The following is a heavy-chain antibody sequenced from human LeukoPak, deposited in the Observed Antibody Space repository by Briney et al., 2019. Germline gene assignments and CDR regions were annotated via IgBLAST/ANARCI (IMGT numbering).Heavy chain of an antibody. V-gene: IGHV4-4*07. Sequence: PSETLSLTCTVSGGSISSYYWSWIRQPAGKGLEWIGRIYTSGSTNYNPSLKSRVTMSVDTSKNQFSLKLSSVTAADTAVYYCARDPHQYCSGGSCYHNWFDPWGQGTLVTVSS. J-gene: IGHJ5*02. CDR2: IYTSGST. CDR3: ARDPHQYCSGGSCYHNWFDP. D-gene: IGHD2-15*01. CDR1: GGSISSYY.